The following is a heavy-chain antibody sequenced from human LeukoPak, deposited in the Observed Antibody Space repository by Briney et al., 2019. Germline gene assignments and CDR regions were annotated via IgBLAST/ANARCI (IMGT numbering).Heavy chain of an antibody. CDR3: ARSRGGFYHY. V-gene: IGHV3-74*01. CDR1: GFTFSNDW. J-gene: IGHJ4*02. D-gene: IGHD2/OR15-2a*01. Sequence: GGSLRLSCAASGFTFSNDWMHWVRQAPGKGLVWVSRINTDGSTTTYADSVKGRFTISRDNAKNTLYLQMNSLRVEDTAVYYCARSRGGFYHYWGQGTLVTASS. CDR2: INTDGSTT.